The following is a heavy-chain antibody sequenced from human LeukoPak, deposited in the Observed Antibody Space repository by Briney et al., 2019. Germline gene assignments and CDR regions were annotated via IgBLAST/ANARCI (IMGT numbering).Heavy chain of an antibody. D-gene: IGHD2-8*02. J-gene: IGHJ3*02. CDR3: ARGWVVATGGFDM. CDR2: ISNNGGYT. V-gene: IGHV3-23*01. Sequence: PGGSLRLSCAASGFTFSSSAMSWVRQAPGKGLEWVSAISNNGGYTYYADSVKGRFTISRDNSKNTVYLQMNSLRGEDTAVYFCARGWVVATGGFDMWGQGTMVTVSS. CDR1: GFTFSSSA.